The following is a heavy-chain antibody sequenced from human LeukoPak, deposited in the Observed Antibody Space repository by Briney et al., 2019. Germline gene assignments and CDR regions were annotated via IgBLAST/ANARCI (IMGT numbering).Heavy chain of an antibody. J-gene: IGHJ5*01. CDR1: GGSISSYY. CDR3: GRIYYDSSGYPDS. D-gene: IGHD3-22*01. V-gene: IGHV4-59*01. Sequence: SETLSLTCTVSGGSISSYYWSWIRQPPGKGLEWIGYIYYSGSTNYNPSLKSRVTISVDTSKNQFSLKLSSVTAADTAVYYCGRIYYDSSGYPDSWGQGTLVTVSS. CDR2: IYYSGST.